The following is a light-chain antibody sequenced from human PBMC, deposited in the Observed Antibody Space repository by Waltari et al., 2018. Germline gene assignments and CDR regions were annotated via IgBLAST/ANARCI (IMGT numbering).Light chain of an antibody. J-gene: IGKJ1*01. V-gene: IGKV4-1*01. CDR2: WAS. CDR1: QSVLYSSDNKNY. Sequence: DIVMTQSPDRLAVSLGERATINYKSSQSVLYSSDNKNYLTWYQQKPGQPPKLLLYWASTRESGVPDRFSGSGSGTEFALTISGLQAEDVAVYYCQQYYTTPWTFGQGTKVEIK. CDR3: QQYYTTPWT.